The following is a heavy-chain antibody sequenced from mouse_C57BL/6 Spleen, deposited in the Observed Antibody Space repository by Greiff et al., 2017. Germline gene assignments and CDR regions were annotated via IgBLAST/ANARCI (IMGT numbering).Heavy chain of an antibody. CDR3: TASSRAGDAFAY. J-gene: IGHJ3*01. CDR2: IDPENGDT. D-gene: IGHD3-2*02. CDR1: GFNFNGYY. Sequence: VQLQQPGAELVRPGASVKLSCTASGFNFNGYYMHWVKQRPEQGLEWIGWIDPENGDTEYASKFKGKATITADTSSTTAYLQLSSLTSEDTAVYYCTASSRAGDAFAYWGQGTLVTVSA. V-gene: IGHV14-4*01.